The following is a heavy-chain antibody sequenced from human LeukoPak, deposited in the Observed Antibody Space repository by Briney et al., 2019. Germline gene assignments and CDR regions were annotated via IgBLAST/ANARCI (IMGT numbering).Heavy chain of an antibody. J-gene: IGHJ4*02. CDR1: GDSISSHY. CDR2: IYYSGTTNQNPSL. V-gene: IGHV4-59*08. Sequence: SETLSLTCTVSGDSISSHYWNWIRQPPGKGLEWIGYIYYSGTTNQNPSLNYNPSLKSRVTISADTSKNQFSLKLSSVTAVDTAIYYCARRGPPWWDYWGQGTLVTVSS. D-gene: IGHD2-15*01. CDR3: ARRGPPWWDY.